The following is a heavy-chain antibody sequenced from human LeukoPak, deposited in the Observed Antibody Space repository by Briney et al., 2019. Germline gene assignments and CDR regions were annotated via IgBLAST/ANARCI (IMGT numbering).Heavy chain of an antibody. V-gene: IGHV4-4*07. D-gene: IGHD3-16*02. J-gene: IGHJ3*02. Sequence: SETLSLTCTVSGGSISSYYWSWIRQPAGKGLEWIGRIYTSGSTNYNPSLKSRVTMSVDTSKNQFSLKLSSVTAADTAVYSCARVEEGYDYVWGSYRTDAFDIWGQGTMVTVSS. CDR2: IYTSGST. CDR3: ARVEEGYDYVWGSYRTDAFDI. CDR1: GGSISSYY.